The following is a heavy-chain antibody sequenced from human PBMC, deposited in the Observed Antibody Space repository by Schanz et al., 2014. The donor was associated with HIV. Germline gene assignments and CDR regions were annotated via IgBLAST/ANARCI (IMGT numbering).Heavy chain of an antibody. CDR3: ARDAARYFDWSYYFDF. D-gene: IGHD3-9*01. J-gene: IGHJ4*02. CDR2: ISWNSGSI. V-gene: IGHV3-9*01. Sequence: VQLVESGGGVVQPGRSLRLSCAASGFTFDDYAMHWVRQAPGKGLEWVSGISWNSGSIGYADSVKGRFTISRDNAKNSLYLQMNSLRAEDTAVYYCARDAARYFDWSYYFDFWGQGTLVTVSS. CDR1: GFTFDDYA.